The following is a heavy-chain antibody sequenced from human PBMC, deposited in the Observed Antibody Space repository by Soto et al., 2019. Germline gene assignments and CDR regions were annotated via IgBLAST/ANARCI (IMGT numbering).Heavy chain of an antibody. CDR3: ASEDIVVVPAARRLFDY. Sequence: ASVKVSCKASGYTFTGYYMHWVRQAPGQGLEWMGWINPNSGGTNYAQKFQGRVTMTRDTSISTAYMELSRLRSDDTAVYYCASEDIVVVPAARRLFDYWGQGTLVTVSS. D-gene: IGHD2-2*01. CDR2: INPNSGGT. J-gene: IGHJ4*02. V-gene: IGHV1-2*02. CDR1: GYTFTGYY.